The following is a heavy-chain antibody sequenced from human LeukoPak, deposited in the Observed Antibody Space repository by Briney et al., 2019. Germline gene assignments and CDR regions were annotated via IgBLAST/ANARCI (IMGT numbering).Heavy chain of an antibody. CDR2: LYYDGRT. J-gene: IGHJ6*02. CDR3: ARDHSYYFGSQTSTLDV. D-gene: IGHD3-10*01. V-gene: IGHV4-39*02. Sequence: SETLSLTCTVFGDSVSSSNYYWAWFRQPPGKGLDWIGSLYYDGRTYYSPSLESRVTVSVDTSKNQFALKLTSVTAADTAVYYCARDHSYYFGSQTSTLDVWGQGTAVTVSS. CDR1: GDSVSSSNYY.